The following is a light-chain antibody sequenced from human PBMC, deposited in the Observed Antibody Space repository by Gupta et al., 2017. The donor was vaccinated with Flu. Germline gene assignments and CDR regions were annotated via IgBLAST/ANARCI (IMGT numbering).Light chain of an antibody. CDR3: SSYTSTNTFYV. J-gene: IGLJ1*01. V-gene: IGLV2-14*01. CDR1: SSDVGRSNY. Sequence: QSALTQPASVSGSPGQSITISCPGTSSDVGRSNYVSWYQQHPGKAPKLIIYGVSYRPSGVSSRFSGSKSGNTASLTISGLEAEDETDYYCSSYTSTNTFYVFGTGTKVTVL. CDR2: GVS.